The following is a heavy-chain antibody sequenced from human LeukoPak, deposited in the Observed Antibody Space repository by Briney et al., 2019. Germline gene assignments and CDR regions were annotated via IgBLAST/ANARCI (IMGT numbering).Heavy chain of an antibody. J-gene: IGHJ4*02. D-gene: IGHD5-24*01. CDR1: GFTFSSYG. V-gene: IGHV3-33*03. Sequence: PGRSLRLSCAASGFTFSSYGMHWVRQAPGKGLEWVAVIWYDGSNKYYADSVKGRFTISRDNAKNSLHLQMNSLRAEDTAVYYCAKDRDGYNPDYWGQGTLVSVSS. CDR2: IWYDGSNK. CDR3: AKDRDGYNPDY.